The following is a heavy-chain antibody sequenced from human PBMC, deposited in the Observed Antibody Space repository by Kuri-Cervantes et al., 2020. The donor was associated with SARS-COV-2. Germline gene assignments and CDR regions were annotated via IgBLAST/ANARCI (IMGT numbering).Heavy chain of an antibody. D-gene: IGHD4-11*01. J-gene: IGHJ4*02. V-gene: IGHV5-51*01. CDR3: ASRTTVAWGDY. Sequence: GGSLRLSCKGSGYSFTSYWIAWVRQMPGKGLEWMGIIYPGDSDTRYSPSFEGQVTISADKSISTAYLQWSSLKASDTAMYYCASRTTVAWGDYWGQGTLVTVSS. CDR1: GYSFTSYW. CDR2: IYPGDSDT.